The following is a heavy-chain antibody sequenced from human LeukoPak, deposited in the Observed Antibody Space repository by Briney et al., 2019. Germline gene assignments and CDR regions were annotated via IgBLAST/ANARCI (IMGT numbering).Heavy chain of an antibody. D-gene: IGHD3-10*01. CDR1: GGSISSSSYF. V-gene: IGHV4-39*01. J-gene: IGHJ4*02. Sequence: NSSETLSLTCTVSGGSISSSSYFWGWIRQPPGKGLEWIGSIYYSGSTYYNPSLESRVTISVDTSKNQFSLKLSSVTAADTAVYYCAITMVRGVIRIWGQGTLVTVSS. CDR2: IYYSGST. CDR3: AITMVRGVIRI.